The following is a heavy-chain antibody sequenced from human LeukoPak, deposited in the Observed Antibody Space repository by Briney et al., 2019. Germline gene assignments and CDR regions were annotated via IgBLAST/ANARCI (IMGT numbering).Heavy chain of an antibody. CDR2: INSDGSSI. V-gene: IGHV3-74*01. Sequence: GGSLRLSCAASGFTFSSYWMHWVRQAPGKGLVWVSRINSDGSSISYADSVKGRFTISRDNAKNTLYLQMNSLRAEDTAVYYCARGRYSSGWYYFDYWGQGTLVTVSS. CDR1: GFTFSSYW. D-gene: IGHD6-19*01. J-gene: IGHJ4*02. CDR3: ARGRYSSGWYYFDY.